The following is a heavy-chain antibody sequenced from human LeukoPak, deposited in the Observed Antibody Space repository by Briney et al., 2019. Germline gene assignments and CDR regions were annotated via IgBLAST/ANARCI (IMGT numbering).Heavy chain of an antibody. CDR1: GFRFSNYW. J-gene: IGHJ4*02. V-gene: IGHV3-7*01. CDR3: ARAREITVSGTDYFDY. CDR2: IKHDGSGP. D-gene: IGHD6-19*01. Sequence: PGGSLRLSCAVSGFRFSNYWMTWVRQAPGKGLEWVANIKHDGSGPSYLDSVKGRFTISRDNARNVLSLQMSSLRAEDTAVYYCARAREITVSGTDYFDYWGQGTLVTVSS.